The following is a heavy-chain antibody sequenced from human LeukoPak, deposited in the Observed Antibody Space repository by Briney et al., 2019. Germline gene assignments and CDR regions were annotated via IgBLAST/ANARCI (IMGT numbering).Heavy chain of an antibody. CDR2: IYYSGST. CDR3: ARRDPAIAVAGFDY. D-gene: IGHD6-19*01. V-gene: IGHV4-39*01. Sequence: PSKTLSLTCTVSGGSISSSSYYWGWIRQPPGKGLEWIGSIYYSGSTYYNPSLKSRVTISVDTSKNQFSLKLSSVTAADTAVYYCARRDPAIAVAGFDYWGQGTLVTVSS. J-gene: IGHJ4*02. CDR1: GGSISSSSYY.